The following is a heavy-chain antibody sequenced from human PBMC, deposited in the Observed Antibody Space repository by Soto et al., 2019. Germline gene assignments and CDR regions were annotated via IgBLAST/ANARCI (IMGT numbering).Heavy chain of an antibody. CDR2: IYYSGST. Sequence: SETLSLTCTVSGGSISSGGYYWSWIRQHPGKGLEWIGYIYYSGSTYYNPSLKSRVTISVDTSKNQFSLKLSSVTAADTAVYYCARDTRTYYDSSGPPAFDYWGQGTLVTVSS. CDR1: GGSISSGGYY. J-gene: IGHJ4*02. CDR3: ARDTRTYYDSSGPPAFDY. V-gene: IGHV4-31*03. D-gene: IGHD3-22*01.